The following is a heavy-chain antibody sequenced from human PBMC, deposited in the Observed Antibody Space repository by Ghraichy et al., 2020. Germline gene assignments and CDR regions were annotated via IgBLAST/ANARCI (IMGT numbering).Heavy chain of an antibody. Sequence: ASVKVSCKASGYTFTGYYMHWVRQAPGQGLEWMGWINPNSGGTNYAQKFQGRVTMTRDTSISTAYMELSRLRSDDTAVYYCARDRGGNWKLGGMDVWGQGTTVTVSS. D-gene: IGHD1-1*01. J-gene: IGHJ6*02. CDR1: GYTFTGYY. CDR2: INPNSGGT. CDR3: ARDRGGNWKLGGMDV. V-gene: IGHV1-2*02.